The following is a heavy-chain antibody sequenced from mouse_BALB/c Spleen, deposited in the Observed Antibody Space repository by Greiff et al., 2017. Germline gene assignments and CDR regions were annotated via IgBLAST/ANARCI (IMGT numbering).Heavy chain of an antibody. CDR3: ASDGKVHFDY. J-gene: IGHJ2*01. D-gene: IGHD2-14*01. CDR2: ISYSGST. CDR1: GYSITSDYA. V-gene: IGHV3-2*02. Sequence: VQLKESGPGLVKPSQSLSLTCTVTGYSITSDYAWNWIRQFPGNKLEWMGYISYSGSTSYNPSLKSRISITRDTSKNQFFLQLNSVTTEDTATYYCASDGKVHFDYWGQGTTLTVSS.